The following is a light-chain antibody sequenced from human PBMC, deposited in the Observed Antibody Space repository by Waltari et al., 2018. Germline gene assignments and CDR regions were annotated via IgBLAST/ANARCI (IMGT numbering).Light chain of an antibody. CDR2: EDS. V-gene: IGLV2-23*01. CDR1: SSDVGSYNL. CDR3: CSYAGRVV. J-gene: IGLJ2*01. Sequence: QSALTQPASVSGSPGQSNTISCTGTSSDVGSYNLFSWYQQHPGKAPKLMMYEDSKRPSGFANRFSGSKSGNKTSLTISGLQAEDEADYYCCSYAGRVVFGGGTKLTVL.